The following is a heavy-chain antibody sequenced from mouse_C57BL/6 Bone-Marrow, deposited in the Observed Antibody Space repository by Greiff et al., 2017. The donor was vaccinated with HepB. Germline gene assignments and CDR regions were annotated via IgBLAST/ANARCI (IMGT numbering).Heavy chain of an antibody. D-gene: IGHD1-1*01. CDR2: IHPNSGST. Sequence: VKLQQPGAELVKPGASVKLSCKASGYTFTSYWMHWVKQRPGQGLEWIGMIHPNSGSTNYNEKFKSKATLTVDKSSSTAYMQLSSLTSEDSAVYYCARWGIYYYGSSYWYFDVWGTGTTVTVSS. CDR1: GYTFTSYW. V-gene: IGHV1-64*01. J-gene: IGHJ1*03. CDR3: ARWGIYYYGSSYWYFDV.